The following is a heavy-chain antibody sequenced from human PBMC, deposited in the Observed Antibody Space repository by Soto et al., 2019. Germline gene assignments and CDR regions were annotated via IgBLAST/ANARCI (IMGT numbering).Heavy chain of an antibody. J-gene: IGHJ4*02. CDR3: ARVHCSGGSCYRKFDY. V-gene: IGHV4-34*01. CDR2: INHSGST. CDR1: GGSFSGYY. Sequence: SETLSLTCAVYGGSFSGYYWSWIRQPPGKGLEWIGEINHSGSTNYNPSLKSRVTLSVDTSKNQFSLKLSSVTAADMAVYYCARVHCSGGSCYRKFDYWGQGTLVTVSS. D-gene: IGHD2-15*01.